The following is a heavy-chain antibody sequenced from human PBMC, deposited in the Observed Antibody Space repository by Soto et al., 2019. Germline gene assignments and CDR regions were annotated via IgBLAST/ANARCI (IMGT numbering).Heavy chain of an antibody. CDR1: GGSISSSSYY. Sequence: SETLSLTCTVSGGSISSSSYYWGWTRPPPGKGLEWIGSIYYSGSTYYNPSLKGRVTISVDTSKNQFSLKLSSVTAADTAVYYCASDYGGTTAYYYCGMDVWGQGTTVTVSS. CDR3: ASDYGGTTAYYYCGMDV. D-gene: IGHD4-17*01. V-gene: IGHV4-39*01. CDR2: IYYSGST. J-gene: IGHJ6*02.